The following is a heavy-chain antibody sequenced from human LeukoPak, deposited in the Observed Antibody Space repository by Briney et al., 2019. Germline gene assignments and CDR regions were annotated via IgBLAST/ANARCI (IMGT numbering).Heavy chain of an antibody. CDR1: GGSINTGSYW. CDR2: IFFDGST. D-gene: IGHD5-24*01. CDR3: ARLEMATITY. Sequence: SETLSLTCSISGGSINTGSYWWGWIRQTPGKGLEFIGSIFFDGSTFYNPSLKSRVTISVDTSKNQFSLKLSSVTAADTAVYYCARLEMATITYWGQGTLVTVSS. J-gene: IGHJ4*02. V-gene: IGHV4-39*01.